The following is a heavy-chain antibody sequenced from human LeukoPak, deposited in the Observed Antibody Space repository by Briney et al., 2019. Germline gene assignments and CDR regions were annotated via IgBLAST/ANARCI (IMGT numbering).Heavy chain of an antibody. CDR1: GGSFRGYY. J-gene: IGHJ5*02. V-gene: IGHV4-34*01. CDR3: ARTSPLDVYDYVWGSYRYNWFDP. Sequence: PSETLSLTCTVYGGSFRGYYWSWIRQPPGKGLEWIGEIYHSGSTNYNPSLKSRVTISVDTSKNQFSLKLSSVTAADTAVYYCARTSPLDVYDYVWGSYRYNWFDPWGQGTLVTVSS. D-gene: IGHD3-16*02. CDR2: IYHSGST.